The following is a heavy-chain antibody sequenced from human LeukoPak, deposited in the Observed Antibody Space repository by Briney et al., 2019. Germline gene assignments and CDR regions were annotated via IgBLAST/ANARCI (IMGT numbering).Heavy chain of an antibody. J-gene: IGHJ4*02. CDR1: GFTFSTYA. CDR3: AKGLVVVIGVFDY. D-gene: IGHD3-22*01. V-gene: IGHV3-23*01. CDR2: ISASGDDT. Sequence: PGGSLRLSCAASGFTFSTYAMSWVRQAPGRGLEWVSGISASGDDTYNSDSVKGRFTISRDNSKNTLYLQMNSPRAEDTATYYCAKGLVVVIGVFDYWGQGTLVTVSS.